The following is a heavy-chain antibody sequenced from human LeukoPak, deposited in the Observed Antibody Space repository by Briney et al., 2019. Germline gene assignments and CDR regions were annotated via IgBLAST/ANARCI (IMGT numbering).Heavy chain of an antibody. Sequence: PLETLSLTCAVYGGSFSGYYWSWIRQPPGKGLEWIGEINHSGSTNYNPSLKSRVTISVDTSKNQFSLKLSSVTAADTAVYYCARESELWQQLVSDWFDPWGQGTLVTVSS. D-gene: IGHD6-13*01. V-gene: IGHV4-34*01. CDR3: ARESELWQQLVSDWFDP. CDR1: GGSFSGYY. CDR2: INHSGST. J-gene: IGHJ5*02.